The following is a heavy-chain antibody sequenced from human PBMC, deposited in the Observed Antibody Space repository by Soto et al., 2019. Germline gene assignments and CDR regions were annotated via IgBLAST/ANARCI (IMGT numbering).Heavy chain of an antibody. CDR1: GYTFTDYA. Sequence: ASVKVSCKTSGYTFTDYAIHWVRQAPGQGLEWMGWIHPDNGDTRYSERFQGRFTVSRDTSASTAYMELSSLRSEDMAVYYCARQPLHRVGSSISTLDIWGQGTVVTVSS. V-gene: IGHV1-3*01. D-gene: IGHD1-26*01. CDR2: IHPDNGDT. J-gene: IGHJ3*02. CDR3: ARQPLHRVGSSISTLDI.